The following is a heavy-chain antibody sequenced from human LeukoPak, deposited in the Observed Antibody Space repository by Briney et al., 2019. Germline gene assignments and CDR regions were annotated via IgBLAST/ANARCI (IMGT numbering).Heavy chain of an antibody. CDR3: ARQIAARVFDY. CDR2: IYTSGST. Sequence: SETLSLTCTVSGGSISSYYWSWIRQPPGKGLEWIGYIYTSGSTNYNPSLKSRVTISVDTPKNQFSLKLSSVTAADTAVYYCARQIAARVFDYWGQGTLVTVSS. J-gene: IGHJ4*02. CDR1: GGSISSYY. V-gene: IGHV4-4*09. D-gene: IGHD6-6*01.